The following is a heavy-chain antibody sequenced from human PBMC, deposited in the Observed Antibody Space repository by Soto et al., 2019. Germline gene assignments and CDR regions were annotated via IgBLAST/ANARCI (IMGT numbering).Heavy chain of an antibody. CDR3: ASGIQLWLRRINNGYSG. D-gene: IGHD5-18*01. V-gene: IGHV1-69*12. CDR1: GGTFSTYA. Sequence: QVQLVQSGAEVKKPESSVKVSCKAPGGTFSTYAISWVRQAPGQRLEWMGGIIPMFGTANYAQRFQDRVTITADESTNTVYMGLSSLRSEDTAVYFCASGIQLWLRRINNGYSGWGQGTLVTVSS. CDR2: IIPMFGTA. J-gene: IGHJ4*02.